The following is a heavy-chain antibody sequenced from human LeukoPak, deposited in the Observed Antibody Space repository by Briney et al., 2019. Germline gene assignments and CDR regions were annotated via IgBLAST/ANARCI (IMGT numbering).Heavy chain of an antibody. V-gene: IGHV1-18*01. Sequence: ASVKVSCKASGYTFTNYGITWVRQAPGQGLEWMGWISGYQGSTKYAQNFQGRVTMTIDTSTSTAYMDLTSLISDDTAIYFCARSALGTITAGPFNYWGQGTLVAVSS. J-gene: IGHJ4*02. CDR2: ISGYQGST. D-gene: IGHD5-24*01. CDR3: ARSALGTITAGPFNY. CDR1: GYTFTNYG.